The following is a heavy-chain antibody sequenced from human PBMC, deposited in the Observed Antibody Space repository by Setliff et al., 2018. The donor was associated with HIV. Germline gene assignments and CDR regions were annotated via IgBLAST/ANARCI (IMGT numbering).Heavy chain of an antibody. D-gene: IGHD3-22*01. CDR3: ARYDYHDSSGYEVASY. CDR2: ITHRGNT. Sequence: SETLSLTCAVYDGSFSGYYWSWIRQPPGQGLEGIGEITHRGNTNYNPSLKCRVTISVDTSKNQFSLKLTSVTAADTAVYYCARYDYHDSSGYEVASYWGRGTLVTVSP. CDR1: DGSFSGYY. J-gene: IGHJ4*02. V-gene: IGHV4-34*01.